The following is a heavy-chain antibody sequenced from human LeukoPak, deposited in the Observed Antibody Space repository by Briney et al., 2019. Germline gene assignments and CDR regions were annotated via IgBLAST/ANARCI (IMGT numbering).Heavy chain of an antibody. CDR2: ISCDGSNK. D-gene: IGHD6-19*01. V-gene: IGHV3-30*04. Sequence: GGSLRLSCAASGFTFSSYAMHWVRQAPGKGLEWVAVISCDGSNKYYADSVKGRFTISRDNSKNTLYLQMNSLRAEDTAVYYCARLFDSSGFDYWGQGTLVTVSS. CDR1: GFTFSSYA. CDR3: ARLFDSSGFDY. J-gene: IGHJ4*02.